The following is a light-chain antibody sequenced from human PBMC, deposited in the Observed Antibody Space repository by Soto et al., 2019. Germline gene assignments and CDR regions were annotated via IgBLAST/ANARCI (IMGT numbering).Light chain of an antibody. CDR3: QVWDTRSEHYV. V-gene: IGLV3-21*02. J-gene: IGLJ1*01. CDR1: SIGSKS. Sequence: SYELTQSPSVSLAPGQTVSITCGGSSIGSKSVHWYQQKPGQAPVLVVYDDSDRRSGIPERFSGSNSGNTATLTITRVEAGDEADYHCQVWDTRSEHYVFGAGTKLTVL. CDR2: DDS.